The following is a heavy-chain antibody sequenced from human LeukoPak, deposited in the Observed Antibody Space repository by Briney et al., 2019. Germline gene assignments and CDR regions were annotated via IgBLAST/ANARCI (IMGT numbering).Heavy chain of an antibody. V-gene: IGHV1-18*01. J-gene: IGHJ4*02. CDR2: ISAYNGNT. CDR1: GYTYTSYG. Sequence: GASVKVSCKASGYTYTSYGISWVRQAPGQGLEWMGWISAYNGNTNYAQKLQGRVTMTTDTSTSTAYMELRSLRSDDTAVYYCASATSSSSWHEFDYWGQGTLVTVSS. D-gene: IGHD6-13*01. CDR3: ASATSSSSWHEFDY.